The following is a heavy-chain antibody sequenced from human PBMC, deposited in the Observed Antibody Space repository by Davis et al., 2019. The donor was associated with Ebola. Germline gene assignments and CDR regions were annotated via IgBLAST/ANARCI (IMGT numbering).Heavy chain of an antibody. CDR1: GFTSRGYW. J-gene: IGHJ6*02. CDR2: IYHSGST. Sequence: MPGGSLRLSCEVSGFTSRGYWMSWVRQPPGKGLEWIGEIYHSGSTNYNPSLKSRVTISVDTTKNQFSLKLSSVTAADTAVYYCARGRGYSSSWSFYNYGMDVWGQGTTVTVSS. D-gene: IGHD6-13*01. CDR3: ARGRGYSSSWSFYNYGMDV. V-gene: IGHV4-4*02.